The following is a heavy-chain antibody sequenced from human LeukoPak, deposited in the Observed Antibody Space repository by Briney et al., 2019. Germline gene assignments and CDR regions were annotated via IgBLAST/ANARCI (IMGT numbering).Heavy chain of an antibody. CDR3: ARGDVRHDYGVMGAFDY. Sequence: PSETLSLTCAVYGGSFSGYYWSWIRQPPGKGLEWIGEINHSGSTNYNPSLKCRVTISVDTSKNQFSLKLSSVTAADTAVYYCARGDVRHDYGVMGAFDYWGQGTLVTVSS. CDR2: INHSGST. CDR1: GGSFSGYY. V-gene: IGHV4-34*01. D-gene: IGHD4-17*01. J-gene: IGHJ4*02.